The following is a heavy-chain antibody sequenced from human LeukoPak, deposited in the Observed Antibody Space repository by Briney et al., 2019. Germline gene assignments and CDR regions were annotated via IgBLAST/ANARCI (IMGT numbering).Heavy chain of an antibody. J-gene: IGHJ6*03. D-gene: IGHD3-22*01. CDR1: GFTFSSYA. Sequence: GGSLRLSCAASGFTFSSYAMSWVRQAPGKGLEWVSAISGSGGSTYYADSVKGRFTISRDNSKNTLYLQMNSLRAEETAVYYCANGLYDSSGSPNYYYMDVWGKGTTVTVSS. V-gene: IGHV3-23*01. CDR2: ISGSGGST. CDR3: ANGLYDSSGSPNYYYMDV.